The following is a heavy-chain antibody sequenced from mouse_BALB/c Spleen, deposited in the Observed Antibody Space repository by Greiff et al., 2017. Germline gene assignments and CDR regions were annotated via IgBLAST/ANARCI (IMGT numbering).Heavy chain of an antibody. CDR1: GFSLTSYG. CDR2: IWAGGST. V-gene: IGHV2-9*02. J-gene: IGHJ3*01. Sequence: QVQLKDSGPGLVAPSQSLSITCTVSGFSLTSYGVHWVRQPPGKGLEWLGVIWAGGSTNYNSALMSRLSISKDNSKSQVFLKMNSLQTDDTAMYYCARAYGNSPFAYWGQGTLVTVSA. D-gene: IGHD2-1*01. CDR3: ARAYGNSPFAY.